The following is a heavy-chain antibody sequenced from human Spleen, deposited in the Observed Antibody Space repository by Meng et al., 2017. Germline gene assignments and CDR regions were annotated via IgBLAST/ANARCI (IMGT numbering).Heavy chain of an antibody. V-gene: IGHV3-74*01. D-gene: IGHD1-1*01. CDR2: INSDGSST. J-gene: IGHJ4*02. CDR1: GFTFSSYN. CDR3: AKEEVPNDY. Sequence: GESLKISCAASGFTFSSYNMHWVRQTPGEGLVWVSRINSDGSSTSYADSVKGRFTISRDNAKNTLYLQMNSLRAEDTAVYFCAKEEVPNDYWGQGTLVTVSS.